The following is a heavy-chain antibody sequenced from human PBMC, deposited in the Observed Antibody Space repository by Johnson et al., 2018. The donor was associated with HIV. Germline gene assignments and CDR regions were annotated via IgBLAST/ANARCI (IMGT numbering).Heavy chain of an antibody. D-gene: IGHD5-18*01. CDR2: ISYDGSNK. CDR3: ARAGYSYGLGAFDI. V-gene: IGHV3-30*03. CDR1: GFTFSSYG. J-gene: IGHJ3*02. Sequence: QEQLVESGGGVVQPGRSLRLSCAASGFTFSSYGMHWVRQAPGKGLEWVAVISYDGSNKYYADSVKGRFIISRDNAKNSLYLQMNSLRAEDTALYYCARAGYSYGLGAFDIWGQGTMVTVSS.